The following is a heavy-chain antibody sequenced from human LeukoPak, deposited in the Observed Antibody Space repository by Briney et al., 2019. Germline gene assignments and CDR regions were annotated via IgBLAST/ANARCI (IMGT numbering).Heavy chain of an antibody. D-gene: IGHD4-17*01. Sequence: GGSLRLSCAASGFTFSSYEMNWVRQAPGKGLEWVSYISSSGSTIYYADSVKGRFTISRDNSKNTLFLQMNSLRAEDTAVYYCARDPNGDYVGAFDMWGPGTTVTVSS. CDR3: ARDPNGDYVGAFDM. CDR2: ISSSGSTI. V-gene: IGHV3-48*03. CDR1: GFTFSSYE. J-gene: IGHJ3*02.